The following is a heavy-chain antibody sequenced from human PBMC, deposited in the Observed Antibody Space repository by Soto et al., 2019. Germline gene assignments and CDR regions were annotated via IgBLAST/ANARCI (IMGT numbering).Heavy chain of an antibody. CDR2: ISAYNGNT. V-gene: IGHV1-18*04. CDR3: ARDPIIAAAAVNWFDP. J-gene: IGHJ5*02. D-gene: IGHD6-13*01. Sequence: ASVKVSCKASGGTFSSYGISWVRQAPGQGLEWMGWISAYNGNTNYAQKLQGRVTMTTDTSTSTAYMELRSLRSDDTAVYYCARDPIIAAAAVNWFDPWGQGTLVTVSS. CDR1: GGTFSSYG.